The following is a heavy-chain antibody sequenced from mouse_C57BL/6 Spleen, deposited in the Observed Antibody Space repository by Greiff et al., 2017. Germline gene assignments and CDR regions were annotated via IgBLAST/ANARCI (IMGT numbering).Heavy chain of an antibody. Sequence: EVKLMESGAGLVKPGGSLKLSCAASGFTFSSYAMSWVRQTPEKRLEWVAYISSGGDYTYYADTVKGRFTLPRANARNTLSLQLSSLKSEDTAMVYCTGDGGCCPWFAYWGQGTLVTVSA. V-gene: IGHV5-9-1*02. CDR3: TGDGGCCPWFAY. CDR2: ISSGGDYT. J-gene: IGHJ3*01. CDR1: GFTFSSYA. D-gene: IGHD2-3*01.